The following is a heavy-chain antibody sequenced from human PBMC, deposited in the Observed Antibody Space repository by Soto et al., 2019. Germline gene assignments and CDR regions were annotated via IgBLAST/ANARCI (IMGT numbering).Heavy chain of an antibody. CDR1: GFTFSSYW. V-gene: IGHV3-7*01. CDR3: ASGRVCSTVCNNFDY. Sequence: EVQLVESGGGLVQPGGSLRLSCAASGFTFSSYWMSWVRHAPGKGLEWVANIKKDGSEKYYVDSVKGRFTISRDNATNSLYLQMHGPRAEDTAVYYCASGRVCSTVCNNFDYWGQGTLVNVSS. CDR2: IKKDGSEK. D-gene: IGHD2-2*01. J-gene: IGHJ4*02.